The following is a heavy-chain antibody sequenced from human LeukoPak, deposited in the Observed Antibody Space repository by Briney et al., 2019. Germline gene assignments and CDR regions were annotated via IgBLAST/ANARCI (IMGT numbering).Heavy chain of an antibody. Sequence: ASVKVSCKASGYTFTSYGISWVRQAPGQGLEWMGWISAYNGNTNYAQKLQGRVTMTTDTSTSTAYMELRSLRSDDTAVYYYARDMVGATDLQFDYWGQGTLVTVSS. CDR1: GYTFTSYG. J-gene: IGHJ4*02. CDR3: ARDMVGATDLQFDY. CDR2: ISAYNGNT. D-gene: IGHD1-26*01. V-gene: IGHV1-18*01.